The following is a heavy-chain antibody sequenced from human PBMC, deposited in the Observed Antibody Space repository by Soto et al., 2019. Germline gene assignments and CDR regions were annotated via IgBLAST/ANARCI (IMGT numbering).Heavy chain of an antibody. CDR2: ISYDGSNT. V-gene: IGHV3-30*18. D-gene: IGHD1-26*01. J-gene: IGHJ4*02. Sequence: QVQLVESGGGVVQPGRSLRLSCVASGFTFSSYGMHWVRQAPGKGLEWVAIISYDGSNTYYADSVQDRFTISRDNSKNTLYLQMKSVRAEHTSVYYCAKEGGLSGRYYISSTSDFDYWGQGTLVTVSS. CDR1: GFTFSSYG. CDR3: AKEGGLSGRYYISSTSDFDY.